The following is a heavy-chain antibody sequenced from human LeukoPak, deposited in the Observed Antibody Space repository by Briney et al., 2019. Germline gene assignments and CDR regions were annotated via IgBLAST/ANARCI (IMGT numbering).Heavy chain of an antibody. V-gene: IGHV1-2*02. CDR3: ARDNGSGSHLLNWFDP. CDR2: INPNSGAT. D-gene: IGHD3-10*01. J-gene: IGHJ5*02. CDR1: GYTFTGYC. Sequence: GASVKVSCKASGYTFTGYCMHWVRQAPGQGLEWMGWINPNSGATNYAQKFQGRVTMTRDTSISTAYMELSRLRSDDTAVYYCARDNGSGSHLLNWFDPWGQGTLVTVSS.